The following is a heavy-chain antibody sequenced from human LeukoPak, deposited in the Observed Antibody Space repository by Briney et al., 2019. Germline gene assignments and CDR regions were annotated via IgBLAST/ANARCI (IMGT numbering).Heavy chain of an antibody. D-gene: IGHD4-17*01. CDR1: GGTFSSYA. Sequence: SVKVSCKASGGTFSSYAISWVRQAPGQGLEWMGGIIPIVGTANYAQKFQGRVTITADEATSTAYMELSSLRSEDTAVYYCADFYGDHGDYWGQGTLVTVSS. CDR2: IIPIVGTA. J-gene: IGHJ4*02. CDR3: ADFYGDHGDY. V-gene: IGHV1-69*01.